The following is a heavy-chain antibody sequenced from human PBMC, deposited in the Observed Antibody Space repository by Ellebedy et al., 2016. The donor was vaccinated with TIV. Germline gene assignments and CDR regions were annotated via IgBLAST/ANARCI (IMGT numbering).Heavy chain of an antibody. CDR2: IGGSHDDT. Sequence: AASVKVSCKASGYTFTNYGISWVRQAPGQGLEWMGWIGGSHDDTKYAPKFQGRVTLTKDTSTSTAYMELGSLRSDDTAVYYCARDLRLQYSYGNPIENWGLGTLVTVSS. J-gene: IGHJ4*02. V-gene: IGHV1-18*01. CDR1: GYTFTNYG. CDR3: ARDLRLQYSYGNPIEN. D-gene: IGHD5-18*01.